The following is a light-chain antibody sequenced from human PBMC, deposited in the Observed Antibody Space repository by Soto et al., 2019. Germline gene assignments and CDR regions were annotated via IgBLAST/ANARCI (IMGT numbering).Light chain of an antibody. J-gene: IGKJ4*01. V-gene: IGKV3-11*01. CDR2: DAS. CDR3: QQRSSWPLP. Sequence: EIVLTQSPASLSLSPGKRATLSCRASQSVSSYLTWYQQKPGQAPRLLIYDASNRATGISARFSGSGSGTDFTITIRGLEPEHIAVYCCQQRSSWPLPFGGGTNVEI. CDR1: QSVSSY.